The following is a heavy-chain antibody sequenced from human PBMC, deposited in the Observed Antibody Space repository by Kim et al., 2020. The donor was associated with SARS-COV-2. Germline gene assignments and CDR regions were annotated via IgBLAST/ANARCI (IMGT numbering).Heavy chain of an antibody. CDR1: GFTFNNYW. Sequence: GGSLRLSCTASGFTFNNYWMSWVRQAPGKGLEWVANIKQDGSEKNYADSVKGRVIISRNNAKNSLYLQMSSLGAEDTAVYYCARDPDDYDYGMTVWGPG. CDR2: IKQDGSEK. CDR3: ARDPDDYDYGMTV. J-gene: IGHJ6*02. V-gene: IGHV3-7*03.